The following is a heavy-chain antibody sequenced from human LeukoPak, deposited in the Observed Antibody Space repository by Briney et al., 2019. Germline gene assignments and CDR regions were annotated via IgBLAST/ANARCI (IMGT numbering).Heavy chain of an antibody. CDR3: ARGAINLEWSPGAFDI. D-gene: IGHD3-3*01. CDR2: IIPIFGTA. CDR1: GGTFSSYA. Sequence: GASVKVSCKASGGTFSSYAISRGRQAPGPGLEWMGGIIPIFGTANYAEKSLGRVTITTDDSTNKAHMELSSLRSEDTAVYYCARGAINLEWSPGAFDIWGQGTMVTVSS. V-gene: IGHV1-69*05. J-gene: IGHJ3*02.